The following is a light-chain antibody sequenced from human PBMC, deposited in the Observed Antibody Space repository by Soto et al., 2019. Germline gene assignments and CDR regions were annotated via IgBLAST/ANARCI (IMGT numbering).Light chain of an antibody. Sequence: EIVMTQSPATLSVSPGERATLSCRASQSVSSNLAWYQQKPGQAPRLLIYGASTRATGIPARFSGSGSGTEFNLAISSLKSEDFAVYYCEQYNKWPPYTFGQGTKLEIK. CDR2: GAS. CDR1: QSVSSN. V-gene: IGKV3-15*01. CDR3: EQYNKWPPYT. J-gene: IGKJ2*01.